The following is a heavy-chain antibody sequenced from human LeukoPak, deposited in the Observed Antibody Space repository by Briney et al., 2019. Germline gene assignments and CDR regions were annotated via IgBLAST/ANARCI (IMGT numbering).Heavy chain of an antibody. CDR1: GSIFTSYW. CDR2: IYPGDCDT. CDR3: ASSQGSGSYYNVDY. D-gene: IGHD3-10*01. Sequence: GESLQISCQGSGSIFTSYWIGWVRQVPGKGGEWMGIIYPGDCDTRYSPSFQGQVTISADKSISTAYLQWSSLKASDTAMYYCASSQGSGSYYNVDYWGQGTLVTVSS. J-gene: IGHJ4*02. V-gene: IGHV5-51*01.